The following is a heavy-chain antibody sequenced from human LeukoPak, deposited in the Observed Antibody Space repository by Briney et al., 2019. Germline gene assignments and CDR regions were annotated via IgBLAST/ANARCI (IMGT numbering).Heavy chain of an antibody. D-gene: IGHD3-16*02. CDR1: GGSFSGYY. Sequence: SETLSLTCAVYGGSFSGYYCSWIRQPPGKGLEWIGEINHSGSTNYNPSLKSRVTISVDTSKNQFSLKLSSVTAADTAVYYCARASRDYVWGSYRRASDYWGQGTLVTVSS. V-gene: IGHV4-34*01. CDR3: ARASRDYVWGSYRRASDY. J-gene: IGHJ4*02. CDR2: INHSGST.